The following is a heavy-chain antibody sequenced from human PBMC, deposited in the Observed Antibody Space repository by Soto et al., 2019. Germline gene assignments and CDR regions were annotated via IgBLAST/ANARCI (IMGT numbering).Heavy chain of an antibody. CDR3: AHTPGIASYQQALDL. CDR1: GFSLSTSGVG. Sequence: QITLKESGPTLVKPTQTLTLTCTFSGFSLSTSGVGVGWIRQPPGKALEWLALIYWNDDKRYSPSPKSRLTITKDTSKNQVVLTMTNMDPVDTATYYCAHTPGIASYQQALDLWGRGTLVTVSS. J-gene: IGHJ2*01. V-gene: IGHV2-5*01. D-gene: IGHD6-13*01. CDR2: IYWNDDK.